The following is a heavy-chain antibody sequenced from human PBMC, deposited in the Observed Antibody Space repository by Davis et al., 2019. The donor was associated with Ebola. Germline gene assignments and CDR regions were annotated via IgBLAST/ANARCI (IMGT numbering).Heavy chain of an antibody. D-gene: IGHD2-15*01. J-gene: IGHJ6*02. CDR1: GFTFSSYS. CDR3: ARDLVVLVATTDGGYYYGMDV. CDR2: ISSRSSYI. Sequence: GESLKISCAASGFTFSSYSMNWVRQAPGKGLEWVSSISSRSSYIYYADSVKGRFTISRDNAKNSLYLQMNSLRAEDTAVYYCARDLVVLVATTDGGYYYGMDVWGQGTTVTVSS. V-gene: IGHV3-21*01.